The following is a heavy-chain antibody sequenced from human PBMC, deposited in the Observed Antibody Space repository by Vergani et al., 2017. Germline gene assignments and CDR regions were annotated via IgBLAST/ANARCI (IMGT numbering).Heavy chain of an antibody. CDR1: GGSISSGGYS. Sequence: QLQLQESGSGLVKPSQTLSLTCAVFGGSISSGGYSWSWIRQPPGKGLEWIGYIYHSGSTYYNPSLKSRVTISVDRSKNQFSLKLSSVTAADTAVYYCARGRCSSTSCYTGYYYYYGMDVWGQGP. J-gene: IGHJ6*02. V-gene: IGHV4-30-2*01. D-gene: IGHD2-2*02. CDR2: IYHSGST. CDR3: ARGRCSSTSCYTGYYYYYGMDV.